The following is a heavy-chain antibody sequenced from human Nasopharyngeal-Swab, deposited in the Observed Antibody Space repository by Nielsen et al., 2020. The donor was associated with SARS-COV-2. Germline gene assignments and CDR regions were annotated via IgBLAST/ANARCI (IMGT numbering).Heavy chain of an antibody. CDR2: ISYDGSLK. V-gene: IGHV3-30-3*01. Sequence: LKISCAASGFTFSNYALHWVRQAPGKGLEWVAVISYDGSLKYYANSVKGRFSISRDNSRNTLYLHMNSLRTDDTGVFYCATEGGSTDFNYWGRGTLVTVSS. CDR1: GFTFSNYA. CDR3: ATEGGSTDFNY. J-gene: IGHJ4*02. D-gene: IGHD3-16*01.